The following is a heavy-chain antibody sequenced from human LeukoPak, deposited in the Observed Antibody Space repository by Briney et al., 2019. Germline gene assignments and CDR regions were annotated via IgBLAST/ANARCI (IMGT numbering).Heavy chain of an antibody. CDR1: GGTFSSYA. D-gene: IGHD3-10*01. CDR2: IIPIFGTA. V-gene: IGHV1-69*01. CDR3: ARAEVRGVIITSWFDP. Sequence: SVKVSCKASGGTFSSYAISWVRQAPGQGLEWMGGIIPIFGTASYAQKFQGRVTITADESTSTAYMELSSLRSEDTAVYYCARAEVRGVIITSWFDPWGQGTLVTVSS. J-gene: IGHJ5*02.